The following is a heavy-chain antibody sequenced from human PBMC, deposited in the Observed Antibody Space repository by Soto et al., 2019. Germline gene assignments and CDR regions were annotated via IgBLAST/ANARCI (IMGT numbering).Heavy chain of an antibody. V-gene: IGHV3-15*01. J-gene: IGHJ3*02. CDR2: IKSKTDGGTT. CDR3: TTPILGYCSGGSCYSGAFDI. D-gene: IGHD2-15*01. CDR1: GFTFSNAC. Sequence: GGSLRLSCAASGFTFSNACMSWVRQAPGKGLEWVGRIKSKTDGGTTDYAAPVKGRFTISRDDSKNTLYLQMNSLKTEDTAVYYCTTPILGYCSGGSCYSGAFDIWGQGTMVTVSS.